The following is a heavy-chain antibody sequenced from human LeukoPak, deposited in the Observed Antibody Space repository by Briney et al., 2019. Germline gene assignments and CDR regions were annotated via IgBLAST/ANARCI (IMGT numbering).Heavy chain of an antibody. CDR2: ISYDANIGSNK. V-gene: IGHV3-30-3*01. D-gene: IGHD3-3*01. CDR3: ARDGGYDFWSGYYQDY. CDR1: GFTFSRYA. J-gene: IGHJ4*02. Sequence: GGSLRLSCATSGFTFSRYAMHWVRQAPGKGLEWVALISYDANIGSNKYYADSVKGRFTISRDNSENTLYLQMNSLRAEDTAVYYCARDGGYDFWSGYYQDYWGQGTLVTVSS.